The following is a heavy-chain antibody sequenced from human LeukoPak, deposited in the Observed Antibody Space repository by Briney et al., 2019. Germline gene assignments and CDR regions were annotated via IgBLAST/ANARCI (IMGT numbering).Heavy chain of an antibody. V-gene: IGHV4-59*01. CDR3: ARKTEAVAGPGYYYYYYMDV. CDR2: IYYSGST. Sequence: SETLSLTCTVSGGSISSYYWSWIRQPPGKGLEWIGYIYYSGSTNYNPSLKSRVTISVDTSKNQFSLRLSSVTAADTAVYYCARKTEAVAGPGYYYYYYMDVWGKGTTVTVSS. CDR1: GGSISSYY. D-gene: IGHD6-19*01. J-gene: IGHJ6*03.